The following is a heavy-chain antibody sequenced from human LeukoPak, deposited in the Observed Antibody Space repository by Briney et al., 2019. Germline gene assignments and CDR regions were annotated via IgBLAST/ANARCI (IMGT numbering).Heavy chain of an antibody. D-gene: IGHD6-13*01. Sequence: GRSLRLSCAASGFTFSSYAMHWVRQAPGKGLEWVAVISYDGSKKYYADSVKGRFTISRDNSKNTLYLQMNSLRAEDTAVYYCARADSSSWYPSLSYYFDYWGQGTLVTVSS. J-gene: IGHJ4*02. CDR2: ISYDGSKK. CDR3: ARADSSSWYPSLSYYFDY. CDR1: GFTFSSYA. V-gene: IGHV3-30*04.